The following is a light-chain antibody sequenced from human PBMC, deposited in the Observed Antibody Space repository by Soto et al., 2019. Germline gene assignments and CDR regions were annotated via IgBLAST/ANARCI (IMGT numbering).Light chain of an antibody. J-gene: IGLJ2*01. CDR3: SSYTTSSTPV. Sequence: QSVLTQPASVSGSPGQSITISCTGTSRDVGAYNYVSWYQQHPGKAPKLMIYDVSNRPSGVSNRFSGSKSGNTASLTISGLQAEDEADYYCSSYTTSSTPVFGGGTKLTVL. CDR2: DVS. V-gene: IGLV2-14*01. CDR1: SRDVGAYNY.